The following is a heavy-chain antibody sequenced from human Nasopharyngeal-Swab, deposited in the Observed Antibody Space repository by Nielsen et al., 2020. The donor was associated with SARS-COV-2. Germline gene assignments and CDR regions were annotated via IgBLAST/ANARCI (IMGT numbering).Heavy chain of an antibody. CDR2: ISSSSSTI. V-gene: IGHV3-48*02. CDR3: ARRDTGGMDV. J-gene: IGHJ6*02. D-gene: IGHD5-18*01. CDR1: GFTFSSYS. Sequence: GESLKITCAASGFTFSSYSRNWVRQAPGKGLEWVSYISSSSSTIYYADSVKGRFTISRDNAKNSLYLQMNSLRDEDTAVYYCARRDTGGMDVWGQGTTVTVSS.